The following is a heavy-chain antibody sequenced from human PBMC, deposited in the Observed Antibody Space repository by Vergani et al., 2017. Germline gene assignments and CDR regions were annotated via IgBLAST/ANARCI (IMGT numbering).Heavy chain of an antibody. J-gene: IGHJ5*02. CDR1: GGSMSDFY. CDR2: IYPNGNG. V-gene: IGHV4-4*07. CDR3: ARGNCGVYCPKYNWLAP. Sequence: QVHLQESGPGVVKPSVTLSLTCTVSGGSMSDFYWTWIRQPAGRGLEWIGRIYPNGNGNYTESLRSRLTMSIDTSRSQFSLSLSSVTAAVTAVYYCARGNCGVYCPKYNWLAPWGRGILVIVSS. D-gene: IGHD2-21*01.